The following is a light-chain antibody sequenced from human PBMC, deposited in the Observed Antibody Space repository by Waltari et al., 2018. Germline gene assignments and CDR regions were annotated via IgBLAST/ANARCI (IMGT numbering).Light chain of an antibody. CDR2: DAS. V-gene: IGKV1-33*01. CDR3: QQFHSLLT. CDR1: QDINNY. J-gene: IGKJ4*01. Sequence: DIQMTQSPSSLSASVGDSVTITCHASQDINNYLNWYQQKPGKAPKLLIYDASNLETGVPSRFSGSGSGTTFTFTISSLQPEDIATYYCQQFHSLLTFGGGTKVGIK.